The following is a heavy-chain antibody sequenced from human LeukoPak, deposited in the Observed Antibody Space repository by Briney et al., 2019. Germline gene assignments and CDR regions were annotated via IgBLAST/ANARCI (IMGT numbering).Heavy chain of an antibody. Sequence: GGSLRLSCAVSGLSVSDTYRSWVRQVPGKGLEWVALLYSGGSKHYAPSVKGRFTISRENSKNMLSLQMNSLRAEDTAVYYCARGKSGIYTRPFDYWGQGTLVTVSS. J-gene: IGHJ4*02. CDR3: ARGKSGIYTRPFDY. D-gene: IGHD1-26*01. V-gene: IGHV3-66*01. CDR1: GLSVSDTY. CDR2: LYSGGSK.